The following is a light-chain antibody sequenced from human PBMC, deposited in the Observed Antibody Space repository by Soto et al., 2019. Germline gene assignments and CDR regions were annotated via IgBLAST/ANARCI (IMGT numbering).Light chain of an antibody. CDR2: KAS. CDR3: QHYNSYSEA. V-gene: IGKV4-1*01. J-gene: IGKJ1*01. Sequence: DIVITESPGSLPGPLRVMGTINCTSTLSVLYSSNNKNYLAWYQQKPGKAPKLLIYKASTLKSGVPSRFSGSGSGTEFTLTISSLQPDDFATYYCQHYNSYSEAFGQGTKVDIK. CDR1: LSVLYSSNNKNY.